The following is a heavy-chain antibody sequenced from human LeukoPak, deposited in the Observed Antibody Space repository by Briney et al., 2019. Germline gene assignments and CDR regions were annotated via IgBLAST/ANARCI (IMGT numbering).Heavy chain of an antibody. J-gene: IGHJ5*02. CDR1: GGSISSYY. D-gene: IGHD1-26*01. CDR2: INHSGST. CDR3: ARRGGYSGSYDSFDP. Sequence: SETLSLTCAVSGGSISSYYWSWIRQPPGKGLEWIGEINHSGSTNYNPSLKSRVTISVDTSKNQFSLKLSSVTAADTAVYYCARRGGYSGSYDSFDPWGQGTLVTVSS. V-gene: IGHV4-34*01.